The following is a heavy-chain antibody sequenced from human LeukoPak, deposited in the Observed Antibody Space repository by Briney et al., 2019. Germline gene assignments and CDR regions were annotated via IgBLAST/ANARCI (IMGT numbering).Heavy chain of an antibody. D-gene: IGHD2-15*01. CDR3: ARDWPADIVVVVAAEGAFDI. J-gene: IGHJ3*02. CDR2: ISSSSSYT. CDR1: GFTVSNNY. V-gene: IGHV3-11*06. Sequence: GGSLILSCAASGFTVSNNYMNWVRQAPGKGLEWVSYISSSSSYTNYADSVKGRFTISRDNAKNSLYLQMNSLRAEDTAVYYCARDWPADIVVVVAAEGAFDIWGQGTMVTVSS.